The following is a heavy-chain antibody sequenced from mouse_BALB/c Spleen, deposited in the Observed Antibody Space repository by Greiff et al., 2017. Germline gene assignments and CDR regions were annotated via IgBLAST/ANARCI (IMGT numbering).Heavy chain of an antibody. CDR2: IYPGDGDT. J-gene: IGHJ2*01. D-gene: IGHD4-1*01. Sequence: VQLLESGAELARPGASVKLSCTASGYTFTSYWMQWVKQRPGQGLEWIGAIYPGDGDTRYTQKFKGKATLTADKSSSTAYMQLSSLASEDSAVYYCAKAGTEYYFDDWGQGTTLTVSS. V-gene: IGHV1-87*01. CDR3: AKAGTEYYFDD. CDR1: GYTFTSYW.